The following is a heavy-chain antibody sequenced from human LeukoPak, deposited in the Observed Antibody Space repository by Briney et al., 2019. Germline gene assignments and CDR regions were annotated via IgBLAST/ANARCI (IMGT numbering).Heavy chain of an antibody. D-gene: IGHD5-24*01. J-gene: IGHJ4*02. CDR1: GFTFSSYS. CDR2: ISSSSSYI. Sequence: GGSLRLSCAASGFTFSSYSMNWVRQAPGKGLEWVSSISSSSSYIYYADSVKGRFTISRDNAKNSLYLQMNSLRAEDTAVYYCARDRIGGGYNLIFDYWGQGTLVTVSS. V-gene: IGHV3-21*01. CDR3: ARDRIGGGYNLIFDY.